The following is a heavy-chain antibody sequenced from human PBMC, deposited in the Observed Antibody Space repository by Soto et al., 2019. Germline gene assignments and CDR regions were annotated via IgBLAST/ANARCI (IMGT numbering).Heavy chain of an antibody. V-gene: IGHV4-59*12. CDR3: ARALAVAGIDPPYYFDY. CDR2: IYYSGST. CDR1: GGSISSYY. Sequence: SATQCLTCTVSGGSISSYYWSWIRHPPGKGLEWIGYIYYSGSTYYNPSLKSRVTISVDTSKNQFSLKLSSVTAADTAVYYCARALAVAGIDPPYYFDYWGQGTLVTVSS. J-gene: IGHJ4*02. D-gene: IGHD6-19*01.